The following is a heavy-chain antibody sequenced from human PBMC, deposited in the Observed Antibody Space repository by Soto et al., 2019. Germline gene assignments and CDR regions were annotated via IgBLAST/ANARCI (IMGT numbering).Heavy chain of an antibody. CDR3: AKDLVPQGLPRGSLGY. J-gene: IGHJ4*02. V-gene: IGHV3-23*01. Sequence: EVQLLESGGGLVQPGGSLRLSCAASGFTFSSYAMSWVRQAPGKGLEWVSAISGSGGSTYYADSVKGRFTISRDNSKNTLYLKMNSLRAEDTAVYYCAKDLVPQGLPRGSLGYWGQGTLVTVSS. D-gene: IGHD2-8*01. CDR1: GFTFSSYA. CDR2: ISGSGGST.